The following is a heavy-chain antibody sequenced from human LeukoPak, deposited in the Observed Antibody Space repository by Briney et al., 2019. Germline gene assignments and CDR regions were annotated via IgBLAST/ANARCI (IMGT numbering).Heavy chain of an antibody. J-gene: IGHJ4*02. V-gene: IGHV4-59*01. CDR3: ARGKISSSAYFDY. D-gene: IGHD6-6*01. CDR1: GGSISSYY. Sequence: SETLSLTCTVSGGSISSYYWSWIRQPPGKGLEWIGYIYYSGGTNYNPSLKSRVTISVDTSKNQFSLKLSSVTAADTAVYYCARGKISSSAYFDYWGQGTLVTVSS. CDR2: IYYSGGT.